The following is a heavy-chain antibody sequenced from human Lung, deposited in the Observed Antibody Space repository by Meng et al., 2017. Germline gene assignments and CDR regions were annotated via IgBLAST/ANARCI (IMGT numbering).Heavy chain of an antibody. D-gene: IGHD3-3*01. CDR3: ARQGGRFSPNL. J-gene: IGHJ4*02. Sequence: QLQLQESGPGLVKPSETLSLTCTVSGGSITSGSYYWGWIRQPPEKGLEWSGNIYYSGSTFYNPSLKSRVSMSVDTSKNQFSLRLNSVTAADTAVYYCARQGGRFSPNLWGQGTLVTVSS. V-gene: IGHV4-39*01. CDR2: IYYSGST. CDR1: GGSITSGSYY.